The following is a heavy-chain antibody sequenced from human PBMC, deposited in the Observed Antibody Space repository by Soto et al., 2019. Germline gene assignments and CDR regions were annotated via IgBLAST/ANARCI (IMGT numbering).Heavy chain of an antibody. Sequence: PSETLSLTCGVSGGSVYSGFDYWSWIRQPPGKALEWIGYIYYSGSTNYNPSLKSRVSMSVDTSKNQFSLNLSSVTAADTAVYYCATYKVADFGIPDDTFDIWGQGILVTVSS. CDR1: GGSVYSGFDY. J-gene: IGHJ3*02. D-gene: IGHD3-10*01. CDR2: IYYSGST. V-gene: IGHV4-61*01. CDR3: ATYKVADFGIPDDTFDI.